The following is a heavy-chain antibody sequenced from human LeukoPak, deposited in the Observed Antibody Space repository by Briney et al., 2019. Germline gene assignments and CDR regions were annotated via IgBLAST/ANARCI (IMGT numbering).Heavy chain of an antibody. CDR3: ATCPITADGAVDY. D-gene: IGHD6-13*01. CDR2: IYYSGST. V-gene: IGHV4-59*01. Sequence: PPETLSLTCTVSGGSISRYYWSWIRQPPGKGLEWIGYIYYSGSTDYNPSLKSRVTISIDTSKNQFSLKLSSLTAADTAVYYCATCPITADGAVDYWGQGIRVTVSS. CDR1: GGSISRYY. J-gene: IGHJ4*02.